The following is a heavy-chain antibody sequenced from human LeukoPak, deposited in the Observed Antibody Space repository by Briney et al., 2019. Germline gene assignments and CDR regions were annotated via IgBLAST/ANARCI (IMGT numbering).Heavy chain of an antibody. V-gene: IGHV3-21*01. D-gene: IGHD5-24*01. CDR2: ISSSSSYI. Sequence: GGSLRLSCAASGFTFSSYSMNWVRQAPGKGLEWVSSISSSSSYIYYAVSVKGRFTISRDNAKNSLYLQMNSLRAEDTAVYYCARGATGPSYWGQGTLVTVSS. CDR3: ARGATGPSY. J-gene: IGHJ4*02. CDR1: GFTFSSYS.